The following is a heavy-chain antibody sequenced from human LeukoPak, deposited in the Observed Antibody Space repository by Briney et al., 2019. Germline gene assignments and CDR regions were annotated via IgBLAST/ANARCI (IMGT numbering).Heavy chain of an antibody. CDR3: VKDQVQLELDY. CDR2: ISSNGGST. D-gene: IGHD1-1*01. V-gene: IGHV3-64D*06. J-gene: IGHJ4*02. CDR1: GFTFSSYA. Sequence: PGGSLRLSCAASGFTFSSYAMHCVRQAPGKGLEYVSAISSNGGSTYYADSVKGRFTISRDNSKNTLYLQMSSLRAEDTAVYHCVKDQVQLELDYWGQGTLVTVSS.